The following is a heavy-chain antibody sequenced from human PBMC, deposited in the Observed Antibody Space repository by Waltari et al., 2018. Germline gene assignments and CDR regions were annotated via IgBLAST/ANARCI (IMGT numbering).Heavy chain of an antibody. V-gene: IGHV4-34*01. J-gene: IGHJ3*02. D-gene: IGHD3-10*01. CDR1: GGSFSGYY. Sequence: QVQLQQWGAGLLKPSETLSLTCAVYGGSFSGYYWSLIRQPPGKGLEWIGEINHSGSTNYNPSLKSRVTISVDTSKNQFSLKLSSVTAADTAVYYCARGRGFDIWGQGTMVTVSS. CDR3: ARGRGFDI. CDR2: INHSGST.